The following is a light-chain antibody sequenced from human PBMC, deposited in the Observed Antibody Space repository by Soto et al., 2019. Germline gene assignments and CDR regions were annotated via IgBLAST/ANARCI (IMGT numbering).Light chain of an antibody. CDR3: CSYAGSSTWV. V-gene: IGLV2-23*01. CDR1: SSDVGSYNL. CDR2: EGS. J-gene: IGLJ3*02. Sequence: QSALTQPASVSGSPGQSITIPCTGPSSDVGSYNLVSWYQHHPGKAPKLMIYEGSKRPSGVSNRFSGSKSGNTASLTISGLQAEDEADDYCCSYAGSSTWVFGGGTKLTVL.